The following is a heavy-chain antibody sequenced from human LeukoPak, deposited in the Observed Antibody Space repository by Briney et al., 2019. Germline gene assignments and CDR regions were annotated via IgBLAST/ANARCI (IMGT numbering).Heavy chain of an antibody. V-gene: IGHV4-34*01. CDR2: INHSGST. Sequence: SETLSLTCAVYGGSFSGYYWSWIRQPPGKGLEWIGEINHSGSTNYNPSLRSRLTMSVDTSKNQFSLKLTSVTAADTAVYYCALNYYYYGMDVWGQGTTVTVSS. CDR1: GGSFSGYY. CDR3: ALNYYYYGMDV. J-gene: IGHJ6*02.